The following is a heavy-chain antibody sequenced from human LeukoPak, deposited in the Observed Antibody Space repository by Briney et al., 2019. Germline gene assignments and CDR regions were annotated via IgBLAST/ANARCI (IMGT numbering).Heavy chain of an antibody. D-gene: IGHD1-26*01. V-gene: IGHV1-2*02. Sequence: ASVKVSCKASGYTFTGHYMHWVRQAPGQGLEWMGWIYPKSGGTNYAQKFQSRVTMTRDTSITTAFMELNILKSDDTAVYYCARGSRIVGATVPDFDYWGQGTLVTVSS. J-gene: IGHJ4*02. CDR2: IYPKSGGT. CDR3: ARGSRIVGATVPDFDY. CDR1: GYTFTGHY.